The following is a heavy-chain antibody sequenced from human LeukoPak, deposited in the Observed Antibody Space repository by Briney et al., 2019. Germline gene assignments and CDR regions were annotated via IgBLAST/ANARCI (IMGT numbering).Heavy chain of an antibody. V-gene: IGHV4-39*07. CDR1: GGSMSISSYY. CDR2: IHYGGST. J-gene: IGHJ6*02. Sequence: SETLSHTCTVSGGSMSISSYYWDWIRQPPGKGLEWIGSIHYGGSTYYNSSLKSRVTISVDTSKNQFSLKLSSVTAADTAEYYCAREAGDYGMDVWGQGTTVTVSS. CDR3: AREAGDYGMDV. D-gene: IGHD6-19*01.